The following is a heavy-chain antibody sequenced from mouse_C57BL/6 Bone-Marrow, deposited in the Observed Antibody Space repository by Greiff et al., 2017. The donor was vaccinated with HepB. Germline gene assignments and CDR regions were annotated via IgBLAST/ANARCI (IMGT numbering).Heavy chain of an antibody. D-gene: IGHD4-1*01. Sequence: VKLVESGAELVKPGASVKISCKASGYAFSSYWMNWVKQRPGKGLEWIGQIYPGDGDTNYNGKFKGKATLTADKSSSTAYMQLSSLTSEDSAVYFCARGGTGFYAMDYWGQGTSVTVSS. J-gene: IGHJ4*01. CDR2: IYPGDGDT. CDR1: GYAFSSYW. V-gene: IGHV1-80*01. CDR3: ARGGTGFYAMDY.